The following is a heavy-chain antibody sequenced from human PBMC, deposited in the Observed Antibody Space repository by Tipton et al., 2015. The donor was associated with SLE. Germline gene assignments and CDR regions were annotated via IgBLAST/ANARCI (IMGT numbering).Heavy chain of an antibody. CDR2: INPSGGTT. CDR1: EYTFTGDY. J-gene: IGHJ4*02. Sequence: QLVQSGAEVKKPGASVKVSCKTSEYTFTGDYMHWIRQAPGQGLEWMGIINPSGGTTNYAQKFQGRVAMTRDTSTSTVNMELSSLRPEDTAMYYCATDGVSGMDSWGQGTLVTVSS. D-gene: IGHD1-26*01. CDR3: ATDGVSGMDS. V-gene: IGHV1-46*01.